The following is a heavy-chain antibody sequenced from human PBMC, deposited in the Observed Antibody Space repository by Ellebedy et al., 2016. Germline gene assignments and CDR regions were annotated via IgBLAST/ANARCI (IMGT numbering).Heavy chain of an antibody. CDR1: GYTFTNYY. CDR3: ARSQDPIRSWHPTFDS. V-gene: IGHV1-46*01. CDR2: INPSGGST. J-gene: IGHJ4*02. D-gene: IGHD6-13*01. Sequence: ASVKVSCKTSGYTFTNYYIHWVRQAPGQGLEWVGLINPSGGSTIYAQRFQGRVTITRDTSTGTVYMELSSLRSEDTAVYYCARSQDPIRSWHPTFDSWGQGTLVTVSS.